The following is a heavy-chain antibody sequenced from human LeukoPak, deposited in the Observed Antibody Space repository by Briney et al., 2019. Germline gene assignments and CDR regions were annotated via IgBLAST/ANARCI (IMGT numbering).Heavy chain of an antibody. D-gene: IGHD3-22*01. J-gene: IGHJ4*02. CDR1: GFTFSDYY. Sequence: PGGSLRLSCAASGFTFSDYYMSWIRQAPGKGLEWVSYISSSGSTIYYADSVKGRFTISRDDAKNSLYLQMNSLRAEDTAVYYCARDNRAGYYYFDYWGQGTLVTVSS. CDR3: ARDNRAGYYYFDY. CDR2: ISSSGSTI. V-gene: IGHV3-11*01.